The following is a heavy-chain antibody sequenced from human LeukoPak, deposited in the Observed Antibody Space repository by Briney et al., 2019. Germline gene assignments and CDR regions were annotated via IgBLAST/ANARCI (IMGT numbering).Heavy chain of an antibody. CDR2: IYYGGST. J-gene: IGHJ5*02. CDR3: ARLRAGTPYNWFDP. Sequence: PSETLSLTCSVSGGSISGYYWTWIRQPPGKGLEWMASIYYGGSTYYNPSLKSRVTISVDTSKNQFSLKVSSVTAADTAVYYCARLRAGTPYNWFDPWGQGALVTVSS. CDR1: GGSISGYY. D-gene: IGHD2-2*01. V-gene: IGHV4-39*01.